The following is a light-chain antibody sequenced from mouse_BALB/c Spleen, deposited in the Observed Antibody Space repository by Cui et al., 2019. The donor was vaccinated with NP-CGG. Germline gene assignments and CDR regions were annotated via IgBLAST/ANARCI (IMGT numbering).Light chain of an antibody. V-gene: IGLV1*01. CDR2: GTN. Sequence: QAVVTQDSALTTSPGETVTLTCRSSTGAVTTRNYANWVQEKPDHLFTGLIGGTNNRAPAVPARFSGSLIGDKAALTITGAQTEDEAIYFCALWYSNHWVFGGGTKLTVL. CDR1: TGAVTTRNY. CDR3: ALWYSNHWV. J-gene: IGLJ1*01.